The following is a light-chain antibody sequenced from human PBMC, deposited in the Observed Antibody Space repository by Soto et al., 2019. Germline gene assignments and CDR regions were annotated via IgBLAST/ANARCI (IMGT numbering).Light chain of an antibody. CDR2: SIN. V-gene: IGLV7-43*01. J-gene: IGLJ3*02. CDR1: TGAVTSGYY. Sequence: QAVVTQEPSLTVSPGGTVTLTCGSSTGAVTSGYYPNWFQQKPGQPPRPLIYSINNKHPWTPARFSGSLLGDKAALTLSGVQPEDEADYYCLLYYGGAQVFGGGTKLTVL. CDR3: LLYYGGAQV.